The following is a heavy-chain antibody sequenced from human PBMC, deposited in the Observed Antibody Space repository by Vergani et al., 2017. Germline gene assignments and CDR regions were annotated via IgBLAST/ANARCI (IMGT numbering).Heavy chain of an antibody. CDR2: ISSSSSYR. CDR3: ASGVPGYQLATQYFQH. D-gene: IGHD2-2*01. CDR1: GFTFGSYS. Sequence: EVQLVESGGGLVKPGGSLRLSCAASGFTFGSYSMNWVRQAPGKGLEWVSFISSSSSYRYYADSVKGRFTISRDNGEYSLLLQMNSLRPEDTAVYYCASGVPGYQLATQYFQHWGQGTLVTVSS. J-gene: IGHJ1*01. V-gene: IGHV3-21*01.